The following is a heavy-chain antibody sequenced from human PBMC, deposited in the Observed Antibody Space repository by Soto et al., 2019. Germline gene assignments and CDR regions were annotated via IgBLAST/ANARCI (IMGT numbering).Heavy chain of an antibody. Sequence: SETLSLTCAVYGGSFSGYYWSWIRQPPGKGLEWIGEINHSGSTNYNPSLKSRVTISVDTSKNQFSLKLSSVTAADTAVYYCARADSSGYSYFDYWGQGSLVTVYS. CDR3: ARADSSGYSYFDY. CDR2: INHSGST. CDR1: GGSFSGYY. D-gene: IGHD3-22*01. J-gene: IGHJ4*02. V-gene: IGHV4-34*01.